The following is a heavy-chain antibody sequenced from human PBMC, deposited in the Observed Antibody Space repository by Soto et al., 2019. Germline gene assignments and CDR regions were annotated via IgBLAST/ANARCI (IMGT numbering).Heavy chain of an antibody. D-gene: IGHD5-12*01. CDR2: ISWNSGSI. CDR3: AKVGIVATTGGLYYFDY. CDR1: GFTFDDYA. Sequence: VQLVESGGGLVQPGRSLRLSCAASGFTFDDYAMHWVRQAPGKGLEWVSGISWNSGSIGYADSVKGRFTISRDNAKNSLYLQMNSLRAEDTALYYCAKVGIVATTGGLYYFDYWGQGTLVTVSS. V-gene: IGHV3-9*01. J-gene: IGHJ4*02.